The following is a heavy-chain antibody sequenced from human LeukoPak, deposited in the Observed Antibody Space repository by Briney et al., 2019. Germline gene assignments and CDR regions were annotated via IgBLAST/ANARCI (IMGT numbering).Heavy chain of an antibody. CDR3: ARDRSGYFQN. CDR1: GVTVSSNY. J-gene: IGHJ1*01. D-gene: IGHD3-3*01. CDR2: IYSGGGT. V-gene: IGHV3-66*01. Sequence: GGSLRLSCAASGVTVSSNYMSWGRQAPGKGLQGGSGIYSGGGTYYADSVNGRFTISRDNSKNPLYLHMNSLRAEDTAVYYCARDRSGYFQNWGQGTLVTVSS.